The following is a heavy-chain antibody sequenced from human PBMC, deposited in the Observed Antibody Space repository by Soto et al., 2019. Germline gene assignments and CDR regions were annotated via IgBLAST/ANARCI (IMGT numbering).Heavy chain of an antibody. Sequence: QVQLQESGPGLVKPSETLSLTCTVSGGSISSYYWSWIRQPPGKGLEWIGYIYYSGSTNYNPSLRRRVTTAGEPSKNPFTLKLSSVTAADTAVYYCARGERWDCSSTRCYYYYGMDVWGQGTTVTVSS. CDR3: ARGERWDCSSTRCYYYYGMDV. V-gene: IGHV4-59*01. CDR1: GGSISSYY. CDR2: IYYSGST. J-gene: IGHJ6*02. D-gene: IGHD2-2*01.